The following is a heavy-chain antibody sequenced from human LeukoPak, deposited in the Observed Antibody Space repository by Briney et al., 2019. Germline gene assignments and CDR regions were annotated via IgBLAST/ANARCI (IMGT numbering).Heavy chain of an antibody. V-gene: IGHV1-18*01. CDR1: GYTFTSYG. CDR3: ASNPLTIFLWAPPEYFQH. CDR2: ISAYNGNT. J-gene: IGHJ1*01. D-gene: IGHD3-9*01. Sequence: RASVKVSCKASGYTFTSYGISWVRQAPGQGLEWMGWISAYNGNTNYAQKLQGRVTMTTDTSTSTAYMELRSLRSDDTAVYYCASNPLTIFLWAPPEYFQHWGQGTLVTVSS.